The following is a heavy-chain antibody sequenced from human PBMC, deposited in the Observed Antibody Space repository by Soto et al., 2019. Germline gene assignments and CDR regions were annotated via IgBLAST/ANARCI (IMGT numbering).Heavy chain of an antibody. Sequence: QVQLQESGPGLVKPSETLSLTCTVSGGSISSYYWSWIRQPPGKGLEWIGYIYYSGSTNYNPSLQSRVTISVDTSKNQCSVKLSSVTAADTAVYYCARAQWQAGVLWDWGQGTLVTVSS. J-gene: IGHJ4*02. CDR2: IYYSGST. CDR1: GGSISSYY. D-gene: IGHD2-8*01. V-gene: IGHV4-59*01. CDR3: ARAQWQAGVLWD.